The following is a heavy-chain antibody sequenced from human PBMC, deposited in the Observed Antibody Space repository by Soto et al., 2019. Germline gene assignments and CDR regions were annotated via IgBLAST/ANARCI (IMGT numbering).Heavy chain of an antibody. J-gene: IGHJ5*02. CDR1: GGTFSSYA. CDR3: ASYYYDSGYNWFDP. Sequence: QVQLVQSGAEVKKPGSSVKVSCKASGGTFSSYAISWVRQAPGQGLEWMGGIIPVFGTANYAQKFHGRVSITADESTSTAYMELSSLSFEDTSVPCCASYYYDSGYNWFDPWGQGTLVTVFS. V-gene: IGHV1-69*01. D-gene: IGHD3-22*01. CDR2: IIPVFGTA.